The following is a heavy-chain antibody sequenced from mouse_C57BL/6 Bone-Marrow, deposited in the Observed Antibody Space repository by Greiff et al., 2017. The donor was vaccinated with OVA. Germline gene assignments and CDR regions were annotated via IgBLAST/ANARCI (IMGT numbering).Heavy chain of an antibody. Sequence: QVQLQQSGAELARPGASVQLSCKASGYTFTSSGISWVKQRTGQGLEWIGEIYPRSGNTYYNEKFKGKATLTADKSSSTAYMELRSLTSEDSAVYFCARDPYYYGSSSYAMDYWGQGTSVTVSS. CDR2: IYPRSGNT. CDR3: ARDPYYYGSSSYAMDY. CDR1: GYTFTSSG. D-gene: IGHD1-1*01. V-gene: IGHV1-81*01. J-gene: IGHJ4*01.